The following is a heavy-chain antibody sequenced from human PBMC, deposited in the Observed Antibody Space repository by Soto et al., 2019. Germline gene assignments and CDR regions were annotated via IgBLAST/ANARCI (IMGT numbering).Heavy chain of an antibody. V-gene: IGHV3-9*01. CDR1: GFTFDDYA. J-gene: IGHJ5*01. D-gene: IGHD1-20*01. Sequence: SLTLSCAAFGFTFDDYAMHWVRQAPGKGLEWVSGISWNSGSIGYADSVKGRFTISRDNAKNSLYLQMNSLRAEDTALYYCAATVSPNWFDSWGQGTLVTVSS. CDR2: ISWNSGSI. CDR3: AATVSPNWFDS.